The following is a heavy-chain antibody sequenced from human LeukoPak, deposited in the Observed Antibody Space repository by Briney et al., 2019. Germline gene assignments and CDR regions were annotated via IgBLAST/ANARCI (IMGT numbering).Heavy chain of an antibody. CDR2: ISGSGDST. Sequence: PGGSLRLSCAASGFTFSSYAMTWVRQAPGKGLEWVSAISGSGDSTYYAGSVKGRFTISRDNSKNTLYLQMNSLRAEDTAVYYCAKLRKKWLVQIAFDIWGQGTMVTVSS. D-gene: IGHD6-19*01. CDR1: GFTFSSYA. J-gene: IGHJ3*02. CDR3: AKLRKKWLVQIAFDI. V-gene: IGHV3-23*01.